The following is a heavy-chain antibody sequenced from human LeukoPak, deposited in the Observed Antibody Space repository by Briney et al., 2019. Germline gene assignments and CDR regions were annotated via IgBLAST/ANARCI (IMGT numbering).Heavy chain of an antibody. CDR1: GGSISNYY. CDR2: VYYSGST. Sequence: SETLSLTCTVSGGSISNYYLNWIRQPPGKGLEWIGYVYYSGSTNYNPSLKSRVAISVDASKNHFSLRLSSVTAADTAVYYCARQGGYSSSPDYWGQGTLVTVSS. CDR3: ARQGGYSSSPDY. V-gene: IGHV4-59*08. J-gene: IGHJ4*02. D-gene: IGHD6-13*01.